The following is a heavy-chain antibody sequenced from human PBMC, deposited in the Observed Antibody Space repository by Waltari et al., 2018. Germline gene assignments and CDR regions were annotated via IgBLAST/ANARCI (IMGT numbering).Heavy chain of an antibody. V-gene: IGHV1-46*01. Sequence: QVQLVPSGAEVKKPGASVKVSCKASGYTFTSYYMHWVRQAPGQGLEWMGIITPSGGSKSDAQKFQGRVTMTRDTSTSTVYMELSSLRSGDTAVYYCATLIPYDPYYYYMDVWGKGTTVTVSS. CDR1: GYTFTSYY. CDR2: ITPSGGSK. D-gene: IGHD3-16*01. J-gene: IGHJ6*03. CDR3: ATLIPYDPYYYYMDV.